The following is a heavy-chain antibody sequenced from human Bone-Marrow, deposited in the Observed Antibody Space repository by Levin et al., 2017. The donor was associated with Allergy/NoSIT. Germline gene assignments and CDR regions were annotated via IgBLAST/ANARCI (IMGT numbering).Heavy chain of an antibody. CDR2: ISGSGGST. CDR1: GFTFSSYA. V-gene: IGHV3-23*01. J-gene: IGHJ5*02. CDR3: AKVRYYYDSSGYLGWFDP. D-gene: IGHD3-22*01. Sequence: PGESLKISCAASGFTFSSYAMSWVRQAPGKGLEWVSAISGSGGSTYYADSVKGRFTISRDNSKNTLYLQMNSLRAEDTAVYYCAKVRYYYDSSGYLGWFDPWGQGTLVTVSS.